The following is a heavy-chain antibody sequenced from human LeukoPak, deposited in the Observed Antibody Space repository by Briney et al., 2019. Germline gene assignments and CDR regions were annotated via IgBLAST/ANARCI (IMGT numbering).Heavy chain of an antibody. J-gene: IGHJ4*02. CDR3: AKDKRTAAAGSYFDY. Sequence: GGSLRLSCAASGFTISNNYIRWLRQAPGKGLEWVSHIYSGGFTQLEGSVKGRFTISRDNSKNTLYLQMNSLRAEDTAVYYCAKDKRTAAAGSYFDYWGQGTLVTVSS. CDR2: IYSGGFT. CDR1: GFTISNNY. V-gene: IGHV3-53*01. D-gene: IGHD6-13*01.